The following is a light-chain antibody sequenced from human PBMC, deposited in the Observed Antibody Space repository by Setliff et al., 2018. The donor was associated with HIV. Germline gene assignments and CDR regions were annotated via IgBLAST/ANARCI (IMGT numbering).Light chain of an antibody. J-gene: IGLJ1*01. V-gene: IGLV2-11*01. CDR2: DVL. CDR1: LSDVGGHNF. CDR3: YSYEATNTYV. Sequence: QSALAQPRSVSGSPGQSVTVSCTGTLSDVGGHNFVSWYQQHPGKAPILLIYDVLRRPSGVPDRFSGSKSGNTASLTISGLQAEDEADYYCYSYEATNTYVFGTGTKVTVL.